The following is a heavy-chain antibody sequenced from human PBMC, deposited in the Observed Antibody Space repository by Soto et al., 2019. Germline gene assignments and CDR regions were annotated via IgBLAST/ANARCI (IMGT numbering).Heavy chain of an antibody. D-gene: IGHD4-17*01. J-gene: IGHJ4*02. Sequence: GASVKVSCKASGYTFTSYGISCVRQAPGQGLEWMGWISAYNGNTNYAQKLQGRVTMTTDTSTSTAYMELRSLRSDDTAVYYCARHHYGDYVPYYFDYWGQGTLVTVSS. CDR2: ISAYNGNT. CDR3: ARHHYGDYVPYYFDY. V-gene: IGHV1-18*01. CDR1: GYTFTSYG.